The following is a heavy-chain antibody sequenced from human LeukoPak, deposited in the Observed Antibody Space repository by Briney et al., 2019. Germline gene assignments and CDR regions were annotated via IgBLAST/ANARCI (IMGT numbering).Heavy chain of an antibody. V-gene: IGHV3-53*01. D-gene: IGHD2-2*01. J-gene: IGHJ4*02. CDR1: GFTVSSNY. Sequence: PGGSLRLSCAASGFTVSSNYMSWVRQAAGQGLEWVSVIYSGGSTYYGESVKGRFTIPRDNSKNTLYLQMNSLRAEDTAVYYCARRYLGYDYWGQGTLVTVSS. CDR2: IYSGGST. CDR3: ARRYLGYDY.